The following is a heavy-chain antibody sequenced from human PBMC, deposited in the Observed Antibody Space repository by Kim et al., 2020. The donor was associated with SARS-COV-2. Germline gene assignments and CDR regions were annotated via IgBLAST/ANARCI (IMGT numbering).Heavy chain of an antibody. CDR1: GFTFSSYA. CDR2: INSDGDST. Sequence: GGSLRLSCSASGFTFSSYAMHWVRQAPGKGLEYVSAINSDGDSTYYAASVKGRFTISRDNSKNTLYLQMNSLRAEDTAVYYCVKDRGDCSGGSCYSDWFDPCGQGTLVTVSS. CDR3: VKDRGDCSGGSCYSDWFDP. V-gene: IGHV3-64D*06. J-gene: IGHJ5*02. D-gene: IGHD2-15*01.